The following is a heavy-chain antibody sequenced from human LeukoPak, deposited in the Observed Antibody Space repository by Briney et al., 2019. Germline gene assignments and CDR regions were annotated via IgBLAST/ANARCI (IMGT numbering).Heavy chain of an antibody. CDR1: GYTFTSYD. V-gene: IGHV1-8*01. CDR3: ARISRFCSGGSCYPGNWFAP. CDR2: MNLNSGNT. Sequence: ASVKVSCKASGYTFTSYDINWVRQATGQGLEWMGWMNLNSGNTGYTQKFQGRVTMTTNTSITTAYMELSSLRSEDTAVYYCARISRFCSGGSCYPGNWFAPWGQGTLVTVSS. J-gene: IGHJ5*02. D-gene: IGHD2-15*01.